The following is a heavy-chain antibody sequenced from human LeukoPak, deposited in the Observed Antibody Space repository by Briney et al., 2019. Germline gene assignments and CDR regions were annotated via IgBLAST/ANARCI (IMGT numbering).Heavy chain of an antibody. CDR1: GGSFSGYY. CDR3: ARGYYYDSSGYYYYYY. J-gene: IGHJ4*02. V-gene: IGHV4-34*01. Sequence: SETLSLTCAVYGGSFSGYYWSWIRQPPGKGLEWIGEINHSGSTNYNPSLKSRVTISVDTSKNQFSLKPSSVTAADTAVYYCARGYYYDSSGYYYYYYWGQGTLVTVSS. CDR2: INHSGST. D-gene: IGHD3-22*01.